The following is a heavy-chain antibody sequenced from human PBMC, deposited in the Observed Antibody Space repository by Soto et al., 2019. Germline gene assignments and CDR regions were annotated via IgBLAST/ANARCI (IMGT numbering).Heavy chain of an antibody. V-gene: IGHV2-5*02. D-gene: IGHD3-3*01. Sequence: QITLNESGPTLVKPTQTLTLTCTFSGFSLTTSGVGVGWIRQSPGKAPEWLALIYWDDDKRNSPSLKSRLTITKDTSKNQVVLTMANLDPADTATYYCAHRVLRTVFGLVTTTAIYFDFWGQGTPVAVSS. CDR3: AHRVLRTVFGLVTTTAIYFDF. CDR1: GFSLTTSGVG. CDR2: IYWDDDK. J-gene: IGHJ4*02.